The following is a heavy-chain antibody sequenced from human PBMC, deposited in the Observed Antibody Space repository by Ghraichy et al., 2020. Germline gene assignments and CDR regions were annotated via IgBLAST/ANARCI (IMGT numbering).Heavy chain of an antibody. J-gene: IGHJ4*01. CDR2: LDKSGANA. CDR3: ASHTYGYFDY. D-gene: IGHD3-10*01. Sequence: GGSLRLSCAASGLTFTSYAMSWVRQAPGKGLEWVSSLDKSGANAYYADSVKGRFAISRDNSKSTLYLQMNSLRVEDTALYYCASHTYGYFDYWGQGILVTVSS. CDR1: GLTFTSYA. V-gene: IGHV3-23*01.